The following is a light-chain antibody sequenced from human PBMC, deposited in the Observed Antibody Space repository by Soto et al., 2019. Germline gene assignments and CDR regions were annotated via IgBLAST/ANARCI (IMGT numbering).Light chain of an antibody. V-gene: IGKV3D-20*02. J-gene: IGKJ5*01. CDR3: KQRSTWTN. CDR1: QSVSSSY. CDR2: GEY. Sequence: IVLPPSQCTLSLSPVSIAPLSGLASQSVSSSYLAWYQQNPGQAPSLLIYGEYSRATGIQDRFSGSGSGTAFTLTISSLEPEDFVLYYCKQRSTWTNFGKGKRLEIK.